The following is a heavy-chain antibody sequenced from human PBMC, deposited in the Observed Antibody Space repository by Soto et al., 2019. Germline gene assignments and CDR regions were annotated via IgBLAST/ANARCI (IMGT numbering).Heavy chain of an antibody. Sequence: ASVKFSCKASGYTFTSYGISWVRQAPGQWLEWMGWISAYNGNTNYAQKLQGRVTMTTDTSTSTAYMELRSLRSDDTAVYYCARGMYYDILTGYQYYYYYYGMDVWGQGTTVTVS. J-gene: IGHJ6*02. D-gene: IGHD3-9*01. V-gene: IGHV1-18*04. CDR3: ARGMYYDILTGYQYYYYYYGMDV. CDR2: ISAYNGNT. CDR1: GYTFTSYG.